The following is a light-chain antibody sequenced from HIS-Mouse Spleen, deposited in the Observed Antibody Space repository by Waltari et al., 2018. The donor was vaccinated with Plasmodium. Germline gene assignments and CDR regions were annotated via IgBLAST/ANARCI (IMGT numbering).Light chain of an antibody. J-gene: IGKJ3*01. CDR3: QQYNNWSFT. Sequence: EMVMTQSPAPLSVSPGERATISCRASQSVSSNLAWYRQKPGQAPRLLIYGASTRATGIPARFSGSGSGTEFTLTISSLQSEDFAVYYCQQYNNWSFTFGPGTKVDIK. CDR1: QSVSSN. CDR2: GAS. V-gene: IGKV3-15*01.